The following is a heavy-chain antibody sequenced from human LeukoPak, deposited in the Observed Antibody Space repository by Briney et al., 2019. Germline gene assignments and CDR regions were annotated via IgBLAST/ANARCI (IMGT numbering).Heavy chain of an antibody. D-gene: IGHD3-22*01. CDR3: ARDLGRYYDSSGYSSDY. CDR2: INPSGGST. V-gene: IGHV1-46*01. Sequence: ASVKVSCKASGYTFTSYYMHWVRQAPGQGLEWMGIINPSGGSTSYAQKFQGRVTMTRDTSTSTVHMELSSLRSEDTAVYYCARDLGRYYDSSGYSSDYWGQGTLVTVSS. J-gene: IGHJ4*02. CDR1: GYTFTSYY.